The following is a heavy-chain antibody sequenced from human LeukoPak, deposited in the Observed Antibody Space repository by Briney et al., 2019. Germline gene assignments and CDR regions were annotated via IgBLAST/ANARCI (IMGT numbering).Heavy chain of an antibody. CDR3: AKDGSWSCTD. CDR2: IAHHGSNK. Sequence: PGGSLTLSCAASGFTFSRNAIHWVRQGPGKGLEWVSYIAHHGSNKYYADSVKGRFTISRDNSKRTLYLQMNSRKADDTAVYYCAKDGSWSCTDWGQGPLVTVSS. V-gene: IGHV3-30*02. J-gene: IGHJ4*02. D-gene: IGHD2-8*02. CDR1: GFTFSRNA.